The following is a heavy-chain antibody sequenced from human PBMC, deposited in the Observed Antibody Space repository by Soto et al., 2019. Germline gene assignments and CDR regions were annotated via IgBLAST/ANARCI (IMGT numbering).Heavy chain of an antibody. CDR3: AREGNYHEF. Sequence: PGGSLRLTFETSGFPFGIYTMNWVRQAPGKGLEWVSSISSSGTYIDYADSVEGRFAISRDDAKNSVFLEMTSLRVDDTAVYYCAREGNYHEFWGQGTLVTVYS. D-gene: IGHD3-10*01. CDR1: GFPFGIYT. CDR2: ISSSGTYI. V-gene: IGHV3-21*01. J-gene: IGHJ4*02.